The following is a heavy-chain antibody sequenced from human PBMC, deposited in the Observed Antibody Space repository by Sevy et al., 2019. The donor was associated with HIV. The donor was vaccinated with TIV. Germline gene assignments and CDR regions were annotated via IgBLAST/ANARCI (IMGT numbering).Heavy chain of an antibody. V-gene: IGHV3-23*01. J-gene: IGHJ4*02. CDR1: GLNFNTNG. CDR3: AGGDTPMIKDLDY. CDR2: ITSGGAT. D-gene: IGHD3-16*01. Sequence: GGSLRLSCAASGLNFNTNGMSWVRQAPGKGLEWVAGITSGGATYYADSVKGRFTVSRDNSRNTLYLQLNSLRADDTAVFYCAGGDTPMIKDLDYWGQGTLVTVSS.